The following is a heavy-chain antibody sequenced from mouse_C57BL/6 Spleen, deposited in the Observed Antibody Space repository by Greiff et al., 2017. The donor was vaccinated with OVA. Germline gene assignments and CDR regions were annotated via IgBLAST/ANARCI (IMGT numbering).Heavy chain of an antibody. J-gene: IGHJ4*01. CDR1: GYTFTDYY. V-gene: IGHV1-26*01. Sequence: VQLQQSGPELVKPGASVKISCKASGYTFTDYYMNWVKQSHGKSLEWIGDINPNNGGTSYNQKFKGKATLTVDKSSSTAYMELRSLTSEDSAVYYCARSWELRYAMDYWGQGTSVTVSS. CDR3: ARSWELRYAMDY. D-gene: IGHD2-4*01. CDR2: INPNNGGT.